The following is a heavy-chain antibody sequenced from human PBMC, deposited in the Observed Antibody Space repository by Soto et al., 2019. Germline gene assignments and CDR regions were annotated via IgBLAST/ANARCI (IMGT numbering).Heavy chain of an antibody. CDR2: ISSSSSYI. V-gene: IGHV3-21*01. CDR1: GFTFSSYS. CDR3: AREAGERGAAFDI. J-gene: IGHJ3*02. D-gene: IGHD6-19*01. Sequence: GGSLRLSCAASGFTFSSYSMNWVRQAPGKGLEWVSSISSSSSYIYYADSVKGRFTISRDNAKNSLYLQMNSLSAEDTAVYYVAREAGERGAAFDIWCQGTMVTVSS.